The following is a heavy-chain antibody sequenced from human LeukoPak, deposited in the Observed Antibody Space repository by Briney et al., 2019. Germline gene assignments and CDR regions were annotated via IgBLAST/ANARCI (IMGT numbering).Heavy chain of an antibody. Sequence: TGGSLRLSCAASGXTFSNYWMSWVRQAPGRGLEWVANMRQDGSEKYYVDSVKGRFTTSRDNAKNSLSLQMNSLRAEDTAVYYCARGGVYSNLDYWGQGTLVTVSS. CDR1: GXTFSNYW. V-gene: IGHV3-7*05. J-gene: IGHJ4*02. D-gene: IGHD4-11*01. CDR3: ARGGVYSNLDY. CDR2: MRQDGSEK.